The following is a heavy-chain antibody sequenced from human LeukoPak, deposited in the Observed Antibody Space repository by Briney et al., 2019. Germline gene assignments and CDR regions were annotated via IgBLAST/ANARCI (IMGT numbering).Heavy chain of an antibody. J-gene: IGHJ6*03. Sequence: ASVKVSCKASGGTFSSYAISWVRQAPGQGLEWMGWISAYNGNTNYAQKLQGRVTMTTDTSTSTAYMELRSLRSDDTAVYYCARTAPTTYSSGWYDSYYYYYYMDVWGKGATVTVSS. V-gene: IGHV1-18*01. CDR3: ARTAPTTYSSGWYDSYYYYYYMDV. D-gene: IGHD6-19*01. CDR2: ISAYNGNT. CDR1: GGTFSSYA.